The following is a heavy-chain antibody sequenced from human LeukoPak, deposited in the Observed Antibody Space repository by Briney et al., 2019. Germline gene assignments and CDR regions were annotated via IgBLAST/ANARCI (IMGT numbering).Heavy chain of an antibody. CDR2: IYYSGST. J-gene: IGHJ4*02. V-gene: IGHV4-59*08. D-gene: IGHD6-13*01. Sequence: SSETLSLTCTVSGGSISSYYWSWIRQPPGKGLEWIGYIYYSGSTNYNPSLKSRVTISVDTSKNQFSLKLSSVTAADTAVYYCARQYGRAAGVDYWGQGTLVTVSS. CDR1: GGSISSYY. CDR3: ARQYGRAAGVDY.